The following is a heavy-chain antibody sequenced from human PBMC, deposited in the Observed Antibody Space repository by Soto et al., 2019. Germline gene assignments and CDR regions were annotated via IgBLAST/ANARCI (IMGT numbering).Heavy chain of an antibody. Sequence: SETLSLTCTVSGGSISSSSYYWGWIRQPPGKGLEWIGSIYYSGSTYYNPSLKSRVTISVDTSKNQFSLKLSSVTAADTAVYYCARGNSGWDFDYWGQGTLVTVSS. CDR2: IYYSGST. V-gene: IGHV4-39*01. D-gene: IGHD6-19*01. CDR3: ARGNSGWDFDY. CDR1: GGSISSSSYY. J-gene: IGHJ4*02.